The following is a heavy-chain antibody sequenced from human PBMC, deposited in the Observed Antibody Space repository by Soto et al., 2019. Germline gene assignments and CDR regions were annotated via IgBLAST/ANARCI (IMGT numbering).Heavy chain of an antibody. V-gene: IGHV1-58*01. Sequence: SLKVSCKASGFTFTNSAVQWVRQALGQRLEWMGWIVVGSGNTIYAQKFQERVTITRDLSTSTAYMELSSLRSEDTAVYYCAAKGQQHLGYYNGMEVWGQRTTV. CDR1: GFTFTNSA. J-gene: IGHJ6*01. CDR2: IVVGSGNT. D-gene: IGHD6-13*01. CDR3: AAKGQQHLGYYNGMEV.